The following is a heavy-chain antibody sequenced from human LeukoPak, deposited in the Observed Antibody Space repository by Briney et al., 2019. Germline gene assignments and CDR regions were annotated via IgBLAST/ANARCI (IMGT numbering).Heavy chain of an antibody. D-gene: IGHD3-3*01. CDR2: IDWDDDK. J-gene: IGHJ3*02. Sequence: SGPTLVNPTQTLTLTCTFSGFSLSTSGMRVSWIRQPPGKALEWLARIDWDDDKFYSTSLKTRLTISKDTSKNQVVLTMTNMDPVDTATYYCARTLAYYDFRAWAFDICGQGTMVTVSS. CDR3: ARTLAYYDFRAWAFDI. CDR1: GFSLSTSGMR. V-gene: IGHV2-70*04.